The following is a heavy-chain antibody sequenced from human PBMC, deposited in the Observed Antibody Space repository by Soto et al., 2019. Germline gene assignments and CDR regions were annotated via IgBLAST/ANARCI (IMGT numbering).Heavy chain of an antibody. CDR1: GFTFSSYG. D-gene: IGHD6-19*01. Sequence: PGGSLRLSCAASGFTFSSYGMHWVRQAPGKGLEWVAVISYDGSNKYYADSVKGRFTISRDNSKNTLYLQMNSLRAEDTAVYYCASQTYSSGWYPVDYWGQGTLVTAPQ. V-gene: IGHV3-30*03. CDR2: ISYDGSNK. CDR3: ASQTYSSGWYPVDY. J-gene: IGHJ4*02.